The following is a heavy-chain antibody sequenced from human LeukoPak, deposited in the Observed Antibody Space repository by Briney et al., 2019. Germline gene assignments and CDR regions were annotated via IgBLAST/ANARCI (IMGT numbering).Heavy chain of an antibody. D-gene: IGHD3-10*01. CDR2: IYPGDSDT. Sequence: GESLKISCKGSGYSFTSYWIGWVRQMPGKGLEWMGIIYPGDSDTRYSPSFQGQVTISADKSISTAYLQWSSLKASDTAMYYCARPGWFGASYTCHDAFDIWGQGTMVTVSS. CDR1: GYSFTSYW. CDR3: ARPGWFGASYTCHDAFDI. J-gene: IGHJ3*02. V-gene: IGHV5-51*01.